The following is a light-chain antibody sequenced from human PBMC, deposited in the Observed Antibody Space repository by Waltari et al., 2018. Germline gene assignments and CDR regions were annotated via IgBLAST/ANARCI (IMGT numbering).Light chain of an antibody. CDR2: VAS. J-gene: IGKJ1*01. Sequence: EIVLTQSPATLSLSPGERATLSCRASKSVSSYLPWYQQKPGQAPRLLIYVASSRATGIPARFSGSGSGTDFTLTISSLEPEDFAVYYCQQRSNWPPWTFGQGTKVEIK. CDR3: QQRSNWPPWT. V-gene: IGKV3-11*01. CDR1: KSVSSY.